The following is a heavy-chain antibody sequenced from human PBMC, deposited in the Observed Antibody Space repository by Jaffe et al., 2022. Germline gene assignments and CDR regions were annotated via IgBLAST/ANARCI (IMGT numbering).Heavy chain of an antibody. Sequence: QVQLVQSGAEVKKPGSSVKVSCKASGGTFSSYALNWVRQAPGQGLEWMGGILPMFGTAKYAQKFQGRVTITTDESTSTAYMELSSLRSEDTAVYYCARDRHSTYYYLSGSLLGGGSYYFDYWGQGTLVTVSS. D-gene: IGHD3-10*01. CDR2: ILPMFGTA. CDR1: GGTFSSYA. V-gene: IGHV1-69*05. J-gene: IGHJ4*02. CDR3: ARDRHSTYYYLSGSLLGGGSYYFDY.